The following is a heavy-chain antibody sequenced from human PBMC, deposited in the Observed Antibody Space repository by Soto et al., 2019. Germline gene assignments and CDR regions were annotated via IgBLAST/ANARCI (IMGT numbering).Heavy chain of an antibody. CDR1: GYTFTSYG. CDR2: ISAYNGNT. V-gene: IGHV1-18*01. CDR3: ARDRPPSGYSYGSHFDY. D-gene: IGHD5-18*01. J-gene: IGHJ4*02. Sequence: ASVKVSCKASGYTFTSYGISWVRQAPGQGLEWMGWISAYNGNTNYAQKLQGRVNMTTDTSTRTAYMELRSLRSDDTAVYYCARDRPPSGYSYGSHFDYWGQGTQVTVSS.